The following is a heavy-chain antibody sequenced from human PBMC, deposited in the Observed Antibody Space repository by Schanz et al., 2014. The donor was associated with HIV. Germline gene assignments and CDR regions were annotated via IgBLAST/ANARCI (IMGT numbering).Heavy chain of an antibody. J-gene: IGHJ4*02. CDR1: GGTFSNYP. D-gene: IGHD3-3*01. Sequence: QVQLVQSGAEVKKPGSSVKVSCKASGGTFSNYPVSWVRQAPGQGLEWMGGIIPIFGTTDYAQEFQGRVKITADESTTTVYMELSSLRSEDTAVYYCARGWTGYYTSFDYWGQGTQVTVSS. V-gene: IGHV1-69*01. CDR2: IIPIFGTT. CDR3: ARGWTGYYTSFDY.